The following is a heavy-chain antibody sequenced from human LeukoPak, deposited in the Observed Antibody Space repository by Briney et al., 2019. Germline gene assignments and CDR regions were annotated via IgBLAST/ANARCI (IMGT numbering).Heavy chain of an antibody. D-gene: IGHD3-10*01. CDR2: ISSSSSYI. J-gene: IGHJ6*04. CDR1: GFTFSSYS. Sequence: GGSLRLSCAASGFTFSSYSMNWVRQAPGKELEWVSSISSSSSYIYYADSVKGRFTISRDNAKNSLYLQMNSLRAEDTAVYYCARGGYGSGSYYSYYGMDVWGKGTTVTVSS. V-gene: IGHV3-21*01. CDR3: ARGGYGSGSYYSYYGMDV.